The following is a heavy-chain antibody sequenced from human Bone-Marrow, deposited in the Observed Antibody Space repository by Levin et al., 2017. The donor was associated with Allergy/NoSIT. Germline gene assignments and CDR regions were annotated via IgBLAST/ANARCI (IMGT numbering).Heavy chain of an antibody. V-gene: IGHV3-53*01. CDR3: ARDRAEYDILTGYLN. J-gene: IGHJ4*02. Sequence: GGSLRLSCAASGFNVRSSYMSWVRQSPRKGLEWVSMIYSDGTTLYADSVKGRFTISRDTSKNTVYLQMTSLRADDTAKYYCARDRAEYDILTGYLNWGQGTLVTVSS. CDR2: IYSDGTT. D-gene: IGHD3-9*01. CDR1: GFNVRSSY.